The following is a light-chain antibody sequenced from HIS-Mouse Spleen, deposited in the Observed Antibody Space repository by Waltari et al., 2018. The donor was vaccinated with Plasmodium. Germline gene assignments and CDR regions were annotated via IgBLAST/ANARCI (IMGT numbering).Light chain of an antibody. V-gene: IGLV3-10*01. J-gene: IGLJ3*02. CDR1: AFPTNF. Sequence: SYELTQPPPVSVSPGQTARNTRSGDAFPTNFAYLYQQKLGQAPVLVIYEDSKRPSGIPERFSGSSSGTMATLTISGAQVEDEADYYCYSTDSSGNHRVFGGGTKLTVL. CDR3: YSTDSSGNHRV. CDR2: EDS.